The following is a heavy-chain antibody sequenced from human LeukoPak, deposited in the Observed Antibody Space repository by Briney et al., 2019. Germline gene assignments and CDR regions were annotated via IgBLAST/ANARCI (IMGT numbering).Heavy chain of an antibody. CDR2: IYYSGST. V-gene: IGHV4-39*07. CDR1: GDSISSRSYY. J-gene: IGHJ4*02. CDR3: ARGLWSDY. D-gene: IGHD3-16*01. Sequence: KSSETLSLTCTVSGDSISSRSYYWGWIRQPPGKGLEWIGSIYYSGSTYYNPSLKSRVTISVDTSKNQFSLKLSSVTAADTAVYYCARGLWSDYWGQGTLVTVSS.